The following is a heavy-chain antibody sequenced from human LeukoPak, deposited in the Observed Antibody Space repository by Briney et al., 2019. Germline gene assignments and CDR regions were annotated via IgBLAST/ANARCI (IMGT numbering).Heavy chain of an antibody. CDR2: IYIGGST. CDR1: GFSVSSNY. CDR3: ALGNYDSSGYYPLPIDY. V-gene: IGHV3-53*01. J-gene: IGHJ4*02. D-gene: IGHD3-22*01. Sequence: PGGSLRLSCAASGFSVSSNYMSWLRQAPGKGLEWCSVIYIGGSTYYADSVKGRFTISRDNSKNTLYLQMNSLRAEDTAVYYCALGNYDSSGYYPLPIDYWGQGTLVTVSS.